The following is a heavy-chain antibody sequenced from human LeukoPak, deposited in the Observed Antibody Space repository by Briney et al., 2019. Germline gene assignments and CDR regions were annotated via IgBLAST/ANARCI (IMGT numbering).Heavy chain of an antibody. V-gene: IGHV4-34*01. CDR3: ARGPPSLRFLEWLSPFDY. J-gene: IGHJ4*02. D-gene: IGHD3-3*01. Sequence: PSETLSLTCAVYGGSFSGYYWSWIRQPPGKGLEWIGEINHSGSTNYNPSLKSRVTISVDTSKNQFSLKLSSVTAADTAVYYCARGPPSLRFLEWLSPFDYWGQGTLVTVSS. CDR1: GGSFSGYY. CDR2: INHSGST.